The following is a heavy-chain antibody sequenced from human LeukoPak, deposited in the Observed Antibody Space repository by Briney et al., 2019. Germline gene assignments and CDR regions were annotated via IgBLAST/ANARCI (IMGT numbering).Heavy chain of an antibody. V-gene: IGHV4-59*01. J-gene: IGHJ4*02. CDR1: GGSFSTYY. CDR2: IYYSGST. D-gene: IGHD3-9*01. Sequence: SETLSLTCSVSGGSFSTYYWSWIRQPPGKGLEWVGFIYYSGSTDYTHSLKSRVTISVDTSKKQFSLKLSSVTAADTAVYYCARGVVLPGYPLDFWGRGTLVTVSS. CDR3: ARGVVLPGYPLDF.